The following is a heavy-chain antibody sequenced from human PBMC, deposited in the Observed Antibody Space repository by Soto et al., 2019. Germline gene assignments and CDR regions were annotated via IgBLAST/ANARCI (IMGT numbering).Heavy chain of an antibody. CDR1: GGYFNDNY. D-gene: IGHD3-10*01. Sequence: QVQLQQWGAGLLKPSETLSLSCAVYGGYFNDNYYTWFRQPTGKGLEWIGEISRSGTTKYIPSLKSRASISFDTSKTQVSLKVTSVTAADTALYYCATSLWFGTQVELWGQGALVTVSS. CDR2: ISRSGTT. J-gene: IGHJ5*02. V-gene: IGHV4-34*01. CDR3: ATSLWFGTQVEL.